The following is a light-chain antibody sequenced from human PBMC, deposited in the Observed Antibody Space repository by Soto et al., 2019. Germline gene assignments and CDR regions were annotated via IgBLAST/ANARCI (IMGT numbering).Light chain of an antibody. Sequence: DIQMTQSPSTLSASVGDRVTITCRASQSISSWLAWYQQKPWKAPKLLIYDASSLESGVPSRFSGSGSGTEFTLTISSLQPDEFATYYCQQYNSYSWTFGQGTKVEIK. V-gene: IGKV1-5*01. CDR3: QQYNSYSWT. J-gene: IGKJ1*01. CDR1: QSISSW. CDR2: DAS.